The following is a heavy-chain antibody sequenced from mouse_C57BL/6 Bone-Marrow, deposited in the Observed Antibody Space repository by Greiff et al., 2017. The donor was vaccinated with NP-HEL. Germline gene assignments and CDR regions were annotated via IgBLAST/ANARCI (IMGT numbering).Heavy chain of an antibody. CDR3: VGPWFAY. V-gene: IGHV1-72*01. CDR1: GYTFTSYW. CDR2: IDPNSGGT. Sequence: QVQLQQPGAELVKPGASVKLSCKASGYTFTSYWMHWVQPRPGRGLVWIGRIDPNSGGTKYNEKFKSKATLTVVKPSSSDYMQLSSLTSEDSAVYYCVGPWFAYWGQGTLVTVSA. J-gene: IGHJ3*01.